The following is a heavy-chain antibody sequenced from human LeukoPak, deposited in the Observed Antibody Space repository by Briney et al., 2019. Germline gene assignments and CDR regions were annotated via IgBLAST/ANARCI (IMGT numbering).Heavy chain of an antibody. J-gene: IGHJ4*02. CDR3: ASGTLGSLDY. D-gene: IGHD3-16*01. CDR2: IYHSGST. V-gene: IGHV4-38-2*02. Sequence: PSETLSLTCTVSGYSISSGYYWGWSRQPPGKGVEWIGSIYHSGSTYYNPSLKRRVTISVDTSKNQFSLKLSSVTAADTAVYYCASGTLGSLDYWGQGTLVTVSS. CDR1: GYSISSGYY.